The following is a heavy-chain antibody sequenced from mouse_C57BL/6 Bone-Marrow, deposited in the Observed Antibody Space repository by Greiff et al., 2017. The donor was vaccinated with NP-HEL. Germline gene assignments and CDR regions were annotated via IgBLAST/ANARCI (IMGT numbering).Heavy chain of an antibody. Sequence: EVQLQQSGAELVRPGASVKLSCTASGFNFTDDYMHWVKQRPEQGLEWIGWIDPENGDTEYASKFQGKATITADTSSNTAYLQLSSLTSEDTAVYYCPCGLWFAYWGQGTLVTVSA. CDR1: GFNFTDDY. CDR3: PCGLWFAY. V-gene: IGHV14-4*01. J-gene: IGHJ3*01. D-gene: IGHD3-1*01. CDR2: IDPENGDT.